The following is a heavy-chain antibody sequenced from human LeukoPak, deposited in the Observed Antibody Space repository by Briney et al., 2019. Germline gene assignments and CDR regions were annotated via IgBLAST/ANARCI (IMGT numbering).Heavy chain of an antibody. D-gene: IGHD5-18*01. Sequence: GGSLRLSCAASGFTFSSYAMSWVRQAPGKGLEWVSAISGSGGSTYYADSVKGRFTISRDNSKNTLYLQMNSLRAEDTAVYYCAREGVYTAMVTYYIYYMDVWGKGTTVTISS. V-gene: IGHV3-23*01. J-gene: IGHJ6*03. CDR3: AREGVYTAMVTYYIYYMDV. CDR1: GFTFSSYA. CDR2: ISGSGGST.